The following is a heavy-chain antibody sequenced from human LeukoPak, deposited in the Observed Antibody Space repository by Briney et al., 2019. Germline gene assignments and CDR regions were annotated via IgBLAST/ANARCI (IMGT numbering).Heavy chain of an antibody. D-gene: IGHD5-24*01. V-gene: IGHV3-53*01. CDR1: GFPFSSYA. CDR3: ARGDGYNFFDY. CDR2: FYVGGAT. Sequence: GGSLRLSCEASGFPFSSYAMTWVRQAPGKGLEWVSVFYVGGATYYADSVKGRFTISRDNSENTLYLQMKSLRAEDTAVYYCARGDGYNFFDYWGQGTLVTVPS. J-gene: IGHJ4*02.